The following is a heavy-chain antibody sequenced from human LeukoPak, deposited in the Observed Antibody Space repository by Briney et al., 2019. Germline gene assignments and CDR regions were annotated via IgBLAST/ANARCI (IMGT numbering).Heavy chain of an antibody. D-gene: IGHD6-19*01. Sequence: GGSLRLSCVASGFMFSNYAMHWVRQTPGKGLEWVAVISYDGNLKHYADSVQGRFTISRDNPKNTLYLEMNSLRPEDTAVYYCAREPREAVAGYDAFDIWGQGTMVTVSS. CDR1: GFMFSNYA. J-gene: IGHJ3*02. V-gene: IGHV3-30*03. CDR3: AREPREAVAGYDAFDI. CDR2: ISYDGNLK.